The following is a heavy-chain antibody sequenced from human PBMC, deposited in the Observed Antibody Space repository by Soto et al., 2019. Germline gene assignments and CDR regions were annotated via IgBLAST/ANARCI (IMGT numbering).Heavy chain of an antibody. V-gene: IGHV4-4*02. J-gene: IGHJ4*02. Sequence: QVQLQESGPGLVKPSGTLSLTCAVSSGSISSSNWWSWVRQPPGKGLEWIGEIYHSGSTNYNPSHKRRVTISVDKSKNQFSLKLSSVTAADTAVYYCASGTPKPIAAAGTWVYWGQGTLVTVSS. D-gene: IGHD6-13*01. CDR3: ASGTPKPIAAAGTWVY. CDR1: SGSISSSNW. CDR2: IYHSGST.